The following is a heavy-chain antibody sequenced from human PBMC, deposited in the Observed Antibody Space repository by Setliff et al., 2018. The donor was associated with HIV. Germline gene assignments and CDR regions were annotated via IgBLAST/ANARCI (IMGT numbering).Heavy chain of an antibody. CDR2: IFYTGST. CDR1: GVSTSSTSHY. J-gene: IGHJ4*02. CDR3: ARVSSSYYFLGAFDS. D-gene: IGHD6-13*01. V-gene: IGHV4-39*07. Sequence: SETLSLTCTVSGVSTSSTSHYWGWIRQPPGKGLEWIGYIFYTGSTYYSPSLKSRVTISIDTSKNQFSLKLRSATATDTALCYCARVSSSYYFLGAFDSWGQRTLVTVSS.